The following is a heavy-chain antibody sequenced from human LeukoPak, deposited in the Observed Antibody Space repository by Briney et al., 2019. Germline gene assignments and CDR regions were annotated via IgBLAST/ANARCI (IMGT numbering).Heavy chain of an antibody. CDR3: AIMHGYYDGSGFWVQ. CDR2: ISPSGDRT. Sequence: GGSLRLSCAASGFTFSSYAMSWVRQAPGKGLEWVSFISPSGDRTSNADSVEGRFTISRDNTRNTLYLQMNSLRNEDTGVYYCAIMHGYYDGSGFWVQWGQGTLVTVSS. D-gene: IGHD3-22*01. CDR1: GFTFSSYA. J-gene: IGHJ4*02. V-gene: IGHV3-23*01.